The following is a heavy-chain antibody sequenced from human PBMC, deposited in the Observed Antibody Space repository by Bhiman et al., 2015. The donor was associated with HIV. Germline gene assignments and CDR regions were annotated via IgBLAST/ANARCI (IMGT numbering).Heavy chain of an antibody. D-gene: IGHD6-13*01. Sequence: VQLVESGGGLVQPGGSLKLSCAASGFTFSGSAMHWVRQASGKGLEWVGRIRSKANSYATAYAASVKGRFTISRDDSKNTAYLQMNSLKTEDTAVYYCTSHSSSWYPLDYWGQGTLVTVSS. V-gene: IGHV3-73*02. J-gene: IGHJ4*02. CDR1: GFTFSGSA. CDR3: TSHSSSWYPLDY. CDR2: IRSKANSYAT.